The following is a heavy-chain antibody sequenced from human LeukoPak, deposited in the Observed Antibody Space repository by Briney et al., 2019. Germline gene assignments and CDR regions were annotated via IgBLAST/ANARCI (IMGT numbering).Heavy chain of an antibody. CDR3: ARGGVGNIVVVPAAPSYYFDY. V-gene: IGHV4-30-4*01. Sequence: SQTLSLTRTVSGGSISRGVYYWSWIRHPPGKALEWMGYIYYSGSTYYHPSLQSRVTISVDTSKNQFSLKLSSVTAADTAVYYCARGGVGNIVVVPAAPSYYFDYWGQGTLVTVSS. D-gene: IGHD2-2*01. J-gene: IGHJ4*02. CDR2: IYYSGST. CDR1: GGSISRGVYY.